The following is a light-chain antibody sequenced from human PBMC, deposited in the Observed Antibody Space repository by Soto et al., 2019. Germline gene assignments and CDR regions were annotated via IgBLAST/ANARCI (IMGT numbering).Light chain of an antibody. J-gene: IGKJ1*01. V-gene: IGKV3D-20*02. Sequence: EIVLTQSPGTLSLSPGERATLSCRSSQSLSSSSLAWYQHKPGHSPRLLIYGASNTATGFPARFSGSGSGTDFTLTISSLEPEDFAVYYCQQRSNWPPKITFGQGTKVDI. CDR2: GAS. CDR1: QSLSSSS. CDR3: QQRSNWPPKIT.